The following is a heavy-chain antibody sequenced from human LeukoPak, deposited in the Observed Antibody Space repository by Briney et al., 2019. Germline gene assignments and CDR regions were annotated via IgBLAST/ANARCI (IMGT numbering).Heavy chain of an antibody. V-gene: IGHV1-8*01. J-gene: IGHJ4*02. CDR3: ARVRKPRSPALFD. CDR2: MNPNSGNT. D-gene: IGHD3-3*01. Sequence: ASVKVPCKASGYTFTSYDINWVRQATGQGLEWMGWMNPNSGNTGYAQKFQGRVTMTRNTSISTAYMELSSLRSEDTAVYYCARVRKPRSPALFDWGQGTLVTVSS. CDR1: GYTFTSYD.